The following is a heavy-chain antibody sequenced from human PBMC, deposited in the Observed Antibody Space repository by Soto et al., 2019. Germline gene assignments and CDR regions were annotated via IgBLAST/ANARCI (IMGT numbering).Heavy chain of an antibody. V-gene: IGHV3-30*03. CDR3: VGGQYYFDY. CDR2: ISYDGSNT. CDR1: GFPFTTYG. D-gene: IGHD3-10*01. Sequence: QVQLVESGGGVVQPGKSLRLSCAASGFPFTTYGMHWVREGPAKGLEWVAVISYDGSNTYYADSVKGRFTISRDNSKNTLYLQMNSLRPEDTALYYCVGGQYYFDYRGQGNLVTVSS. J-gene: IGHJ4*02.